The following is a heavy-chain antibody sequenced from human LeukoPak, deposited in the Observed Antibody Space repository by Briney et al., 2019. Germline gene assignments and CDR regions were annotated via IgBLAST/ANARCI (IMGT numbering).Heavy chain of an antibody. J-gene: IGHJ3*02. CDR2: IYSGGST. V-gene: IGHV3-53*01. Sequence: PGGSLRLSWAASWFTVSSNYKSWVRQAPGRGLGWVSVIYSGGSTYYADSVKGRFTISRDNSKNTLYLQMNSLRAEDTAVYYCARDYTVVTPSGAFDIWGQGTMVTVSS. CDR3: ARDYTVVTPSGAFDI. CDR1: WFTVSSNY. D-gene: IGHD4-23*01.